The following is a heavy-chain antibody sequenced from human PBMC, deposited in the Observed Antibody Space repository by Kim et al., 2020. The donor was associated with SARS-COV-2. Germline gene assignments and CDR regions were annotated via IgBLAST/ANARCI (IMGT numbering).Heavy chain of an antibody. CDR3: ARANWGPDGGFDY. Sequence: ANSVKGRFTISGDNSKNTLYLQMNSLRAADTAVYYCARANWGPDGGFDYWGQGTLVTVSS. D-gene: IGHD7-27*01. J-gene: IGHJ4*02. V-gene: IGHV3-30*01.